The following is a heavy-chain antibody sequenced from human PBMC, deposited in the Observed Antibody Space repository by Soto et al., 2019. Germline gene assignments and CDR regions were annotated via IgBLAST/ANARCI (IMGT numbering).Heavy chain of an antibody. CDR1: GFTFSSYA. CDR3: ARHNYDFWSGYSYNWFDP. D-gene: IGHD3-3*01. V-gene: IGHV3-23*01. Sequence: PGGSLRLSCAASGFTFSSYAMSWVRQAPGKGLEWVSAISGSGGSTYYADSVKGRFTISRDNSKNTLYLQMNSLRAEDTAVYYCARHNYDFWSGYSYNWFDPWGQGTLVTVSS. J-gene: IGHJ5*02. CDR2: ISGSGGST.